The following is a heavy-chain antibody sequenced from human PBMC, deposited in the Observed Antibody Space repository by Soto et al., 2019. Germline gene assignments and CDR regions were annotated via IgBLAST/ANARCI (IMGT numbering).Heavy chain of an antibody. CDR2: IWYDGSNK. CDR3: ARSARLVFSYYYGMDV. J-gene: IGHJ6*02. CDR1: GFTFSSYG. Sequence: GGSLRLSCAASGFTFSSYGMHWVRQAPGKGLEWVAVIWYDGSNKYYADSVKGRFTISRDNSKNTLYLQMNSLRAEDTAVYYCARSARLVFSYYYGMDVWGQGTTVTVSS. V-gene: IGHV3-33*01. D-gene: IGHD3-9*01.